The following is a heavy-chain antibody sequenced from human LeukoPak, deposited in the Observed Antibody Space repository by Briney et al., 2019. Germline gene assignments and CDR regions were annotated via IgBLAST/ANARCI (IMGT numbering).Heavy chain of an antibody. CDR2: ISAYSGNT. CDR3: ASYPRYMSSPPFDY. Sequence: WASVKVSCKASGYTFTSYGISWVRQAPGQGLEWMGWISAYSGNTNYAQKLQGRVTMTRDTAISTAYMELGRLTSDDTAVYYCASYPRYMSSPPFDYWGQGTLVTVSS. D-gene: IGHD5-12*01. J-gene: IGHJ4*02. CDR1: GYTFTSYG. V-gene: IGHV1-18*01.